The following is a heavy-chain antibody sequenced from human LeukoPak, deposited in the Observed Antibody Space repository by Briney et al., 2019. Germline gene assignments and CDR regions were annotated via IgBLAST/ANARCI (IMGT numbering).Heavy chain of an antibody. Sequence: GPSLRLSCAASGFTFSSYAMSWVRQAPGKGLEWVSAISGSGGSTYYADSVKGRFTISRDNSKNTLYLQMNSLRAEDTAVYYCAKVKVVAYDFWSGSWGMDVWGQGTTVTVSS. J-gene: IGHJ6*02. D-gene: IGHD3-3*01. CDR2: ISGSGGST. V-gene: IGHV3-23*01. CDR1: GFTFSSYA. CDR3: AKVKVVAYDFWSGSWGMDV.